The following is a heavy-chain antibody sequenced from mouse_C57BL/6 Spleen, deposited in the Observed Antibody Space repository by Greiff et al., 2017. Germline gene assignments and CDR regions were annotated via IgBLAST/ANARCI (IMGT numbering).Heavy chain of an antibody. V-gene: IGHV5-16*01. D-gene: IGHD1-1*01. CDR1: GFTFSDYY. CDR2: INYDGSST. Sequence: EVMLVESEGGLVQPGSSMKLSCTASGFTFSDYYMAWVRQVPEKGLEWVANINYDGSSTYYLDSLKSRFIISRDNAKNILYLQMSSLKSEDTATYYCARLGYYGSSFDYWGQGTTLTVSS. J-gene: IGHJ2*01. CDR3: ARLGYYGSSFDY.